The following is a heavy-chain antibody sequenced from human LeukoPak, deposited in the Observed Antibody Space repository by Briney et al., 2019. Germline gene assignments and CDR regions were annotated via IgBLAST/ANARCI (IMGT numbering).Heavy chain of an antibody. CDR1: GGSFNTYY. V-gene: IGHV4-34*01. Sequence: SETLSLTCAVYGGSFNTYYWSWIRQPPGKGLEWIGETTHSGSTNYNPSLKSRVTISSDTSKNQFSLKLTSVTAADTAVYYCARVTRFNEFGELWFDYWGQGTLLTVSS. CDR2: TTHSGST. J-gene: IGHJ4*02. CDR3: ARVTRFNEFGELWFDY. D-gene: IGHD3-10*01.